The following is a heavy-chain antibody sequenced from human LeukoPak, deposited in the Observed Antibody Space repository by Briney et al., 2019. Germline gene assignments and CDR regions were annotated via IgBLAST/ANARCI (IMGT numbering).Heavy chain of an antibody. V-gene: IGHV1-3*01. D-gene: IGHD6-19*01. CDR3: ARDGASSGWYVPCNY. J-gene: IGHJ4*02. CDR1: GYTFTSYA. CDR2: INAGNGNT. Sequence: ASVKVSCKASGYTFTSYAMHWVRQAPGQRLEWMGWINAGNGNTKYSQKFQGRVTITRDTSASTAHMELSSLRSEDTAVYYCARDGASSGWYVPCNYWGQGTLVTVSS.